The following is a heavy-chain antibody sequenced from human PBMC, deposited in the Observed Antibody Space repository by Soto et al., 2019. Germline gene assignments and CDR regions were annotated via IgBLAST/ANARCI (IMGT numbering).Heavy chain of an antibody. CDR3: ARRYCSGGSCYSAADNWFDP. V-gene: IGHV1-3*01. CDR2: INAGNGNT. D-gene: IGHD2-15*01. J-gene: IGHJ5*02. CDR1: GYTFTGYP. Sequence: ASVKVSCKASGYTFTGYPMHWVRHAPGQRLEWMGWINAGNGNTKYSQKFQGRVTITRDTSASTAYMELSSLRSEDTAVYYCARRYCSGGSCYSAADNWFDPWGQGTLVTVSS.